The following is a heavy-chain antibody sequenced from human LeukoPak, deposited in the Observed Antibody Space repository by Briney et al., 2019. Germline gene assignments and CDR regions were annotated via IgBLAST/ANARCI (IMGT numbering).Heavy chain of an antibody. Sequence: ASVKVSCKASGGTFSSYAISWVRQAPGQGLEWMGGIIPIFGTANYAQKFQGRVMITADKSTSTAYMELSSLRSEDTAVYYCASSHDYGDYVRWFDPWGQGTLVTVSS. J-gene: IGHJ5*02. CDR1: GGTFSSYA. D-gene: IGHD4-17*01. V-gene: IGHV1-69*06. CDR3: ASSHDYGDYVRWFDP. CDR2: IIPIFGTA.